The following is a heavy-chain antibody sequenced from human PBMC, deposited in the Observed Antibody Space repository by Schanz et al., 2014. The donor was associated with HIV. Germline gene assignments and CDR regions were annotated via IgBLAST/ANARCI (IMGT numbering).Heavy chain of an antibody. CDR3: ARRSSDGGYYDN. CDR2: IWYDGSNK. J-gene: IGHJ4*02. V-gene: IGHV3-33*01. Sequence: QVQLVESGGGVVQPGRSLRLSCAASGFTFRSYGMHWVRQAPGKGLEWVAVIWYDGSNKYYADSVKGRFTISRDNSKNTLFLQMNSLRAEDTAVYYCARRSSDGGYYDNWGQGTLVTVSS. D-gene: IGHD2-15*01. CDR1: GFTFRSYG.